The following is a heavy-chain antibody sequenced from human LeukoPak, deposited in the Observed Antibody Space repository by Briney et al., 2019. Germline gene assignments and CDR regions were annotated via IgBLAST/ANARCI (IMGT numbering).Heavy chain of an antibody. CDR1: GYTFSDHY. Sequence: GGSLRLSCAVSGYTFSDHYIDWVRQAPGKGLEWVGQTRNKANNYATQYAASVKGRFTISRDDSRNSVYLQMNSLKTENTAVYYCARWRRGSCSDWGQGTLVTVSS. D-gene: IGHD2-15*01. V-gene: IGHV3-72*01. CDR3: ARWRRGSCSD. J-gene: IGHJ4*02. CDR2: TRNKANNYAT.